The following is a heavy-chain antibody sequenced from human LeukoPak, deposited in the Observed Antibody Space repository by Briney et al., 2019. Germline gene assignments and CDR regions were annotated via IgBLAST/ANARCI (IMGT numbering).Heavy chain of an antibody. CDR2: ISYDGSNK. Sequence: PGGALRLSCAASGFTFSSYAMHGVRQAPCKGREWVAVISYDGSNKYYADSVKGRFTISRDNSQNTLYLQMNSLSAEDTAVYYCARAPNSYGSTGGDYWGQGTLVTVSS. CDR3: ARAPNSYGSTGGDY. D-gene: IGHD5-18*01. V-gene: IGHV3-30-3*01. CDR1: GFTFSSYA. J-gene: IGHJ4*02.